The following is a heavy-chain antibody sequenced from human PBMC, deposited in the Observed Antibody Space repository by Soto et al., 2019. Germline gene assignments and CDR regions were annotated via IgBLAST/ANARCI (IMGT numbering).Heavy chain of an antibody. D-gene: IGHD2-15*01. V-gene: IGHV4-34*01. Sequence: SETLSLTCAVYGGSFSGYYWSWIRQPPGKGLEWIGEINHSGSTNYNPSLKSRVTISVDTSKNQFSLKLSSVTAADTAVYYCARVGVYCSGVSASPLKLNCFNPWGEGTLVTVSS. CDR2: INHSGST. J-gene: IGHJ5*02. CDR1: GGSFSGYY. CDR3: ARVGVYCSGVSASPLKLNCFNP.